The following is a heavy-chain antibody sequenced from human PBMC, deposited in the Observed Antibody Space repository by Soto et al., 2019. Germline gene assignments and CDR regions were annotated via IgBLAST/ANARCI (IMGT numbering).Heavy chain of an antibody. CDR3: ARDLYSSSRAAYYYGMDV. CDR2: IIPIFGTA. D-gene: IGHD6-6*01. V-gene: IGHV1-69*13. Sequence: ASVKVSCKASGGTFSSYAISWVRQAPGQGLEWMGGIIPIFGTANYAQKFQGRVTITADESTSTAYMELSSLRSEDTAVYYCARDLYSSSRAAYYYGMDVWGQGTTVTVSS. J-gene: IGHJ6*02. CDR1: GGTFSSYA.